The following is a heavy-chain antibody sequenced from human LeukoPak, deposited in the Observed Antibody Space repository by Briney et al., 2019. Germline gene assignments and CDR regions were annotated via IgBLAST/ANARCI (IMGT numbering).Heavy chain of an antibody. D-gene: IGHD6-6*01. CDR1: GFTFSSYA. J-gene: IGHJ2*01. CDR2: ITGGGDIT. V-gene: IGHV3-23*01. CDR3: ARDRRPWYFDL. Sequence: GGSLRLSCAASGFTFSSYAMSWVRQAPGKGLEWVSTITGGGDITKYADTVKGRFTISRDDPKNTLYLQMNSLRADDTAVYYCARDRRPWYFDLWGRGTLVTVSS.